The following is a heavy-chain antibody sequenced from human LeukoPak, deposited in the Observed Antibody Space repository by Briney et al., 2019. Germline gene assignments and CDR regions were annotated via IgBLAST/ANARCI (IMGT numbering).Heavy chain of an antibody. V-gene: IGHV1-69*05. CDR2: IIPIFGTA. J-gene: IGHJ4*02. CDR3: ARGGSSSFHLFDY. D-gene: IGHD6-6*01. Sequence: SVKVSCKASGGTFSSYAISWVRQAPGQGLEWMGGIIPIFGTANYAQKFQGRVTITTDESTSTAYMELSSLRSEDTAVYYCARGGSSSFHLFDYWGQGTLVTVSS. CDR1: GGTFSSYA.